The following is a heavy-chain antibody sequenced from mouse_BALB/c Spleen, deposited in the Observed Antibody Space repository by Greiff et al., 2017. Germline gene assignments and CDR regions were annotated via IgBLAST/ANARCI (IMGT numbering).Heavy chain of an antibody. CDR1: GFAFSSYD. CDR3: ARRAPRSYFDY. V-gene: IGHV5-12-1*01. D-gene: IGHD1-3*01. Sequence: EVKVVESGGGLVKPRGSLKLSCAASGFAFSSYDMSWVRQTPEKRLEWVAYISSGGGSTYYPDTVKGRFTISRDNAKNTLYLQMSSLKSEDTAMYYCARRAPRSYFDYWGQGTTLTVSS. J-gene: IGHJ2*01. CDR2: ISSGGGST.